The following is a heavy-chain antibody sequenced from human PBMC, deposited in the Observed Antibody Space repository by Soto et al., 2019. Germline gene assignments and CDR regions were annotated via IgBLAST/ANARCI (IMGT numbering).Heavy chain of an antibody. V-gene: IGHV3-30*18. CDR3: AKGYEVSPPVASGWYSNYFYGVDV. CDR1: GFSFSKYG. CDR2: ISYDGSEK. D-gene: IGHD6-19*01. Sequence: PGGSLRLSCGASGFSFSKYGMHWVRQAPGEGLEWLSLISYDGSEKWYAESVEGRFTISRDNSKNTLYLQMNSLRGDDTAVYYCAKGYEVSPPVASGWYSNYFYGVDVWGRGTTVTVSS. J-gene: IGHJ6*02.